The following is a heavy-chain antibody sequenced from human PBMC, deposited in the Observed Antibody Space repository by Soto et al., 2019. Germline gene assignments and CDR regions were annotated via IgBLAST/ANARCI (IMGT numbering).Heavy chain of an antibody. CDR2: ISSSSSYI. CDR1: GFTFSSYN. J-gene: IGHJ4*02. CDR3: ARVHYYDSSAYYL. Sequence: GGSLRLSCAASGFTFSSYNMNCVRQAPGKGLEWVSSISSSSSYIYYADSVKGRFTISRDNAKNSLYLQMSSLRAEDTAVYYCARVHYYDSSAYYLWGQGTLVTVSS. D-gene: IGHD3-22*01. V-gene: IGHV3-21*01.